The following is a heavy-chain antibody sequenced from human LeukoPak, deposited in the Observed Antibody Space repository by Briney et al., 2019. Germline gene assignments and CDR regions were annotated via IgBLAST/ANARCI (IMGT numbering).Heavy chain of an antibody. Sequence: KPSETLSLTCTVSGGPISSYYWSWIRQPPGKGLEWIGYIYYSGSTKYNPSLKSRVTISVDTSKNQFSLKLSSVTAADTAVYYCARHLPKWGWDYWGKGPLSPSPQ. CDR2: IYYSGST. J-gene: IGHJ4*02. D-gene: IGHD1-26*01. CDR1: GGPISSYY. CDR3: ARHLPKWGWDY. V-gene: IGHV4-59*08.